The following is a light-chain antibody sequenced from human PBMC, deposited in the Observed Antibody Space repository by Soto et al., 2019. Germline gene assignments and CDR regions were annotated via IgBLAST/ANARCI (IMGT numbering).Light chain of an antibody. V-gene: IGKV1-27*01. CDR3: QKYSSVPV. J-gene: IGKJ3*01. Sequence: DIQMTQSPTSLSASVGDRVTITCRASQGIRNFVAWYQQKPGKPPKLLIYAASTLQSGVPSRFSGSGSVTDFTLTITSLQPEDVATYSCQKYSSVPVFGPGTKVEI. CDR1: QGIRNF. CDR2: AAS.